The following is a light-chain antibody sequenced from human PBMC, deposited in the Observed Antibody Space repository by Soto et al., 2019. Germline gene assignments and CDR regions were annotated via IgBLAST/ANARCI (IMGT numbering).Light chain of an antibody. Sequence: EIVMTQPPDTLSVSPGERATLSCRASQSISSHLAWYQQKPGQAPRLLIYGASSRATDIPDRFSGSGSGTDFTLTISRLEPDDFAVYYCQQYGASPQTFGQGTKVDIK. CDR2: GAS. J-gene: IGKJ1*01. CDR3: QQYGASPQT. CDR1: QSISSH. V-gene: IGKV3-20*01.